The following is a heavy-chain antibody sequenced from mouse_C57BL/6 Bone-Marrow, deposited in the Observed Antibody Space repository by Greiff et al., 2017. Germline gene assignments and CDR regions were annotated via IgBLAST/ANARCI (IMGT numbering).Heavy chain of an antibody. Sequence: VQLQQPGAELVKPGASVKLSCKASGYTFTSYWMHWVKQRPGQGLEWIGMIHPNSGSTNYNEKFKSKATLTVDKSSSTAYMQLSSLTSEDSAVYYCARKGSSGYVMDYWGQGTSVTVSS. D-gene: IGHD3-2*02. V-gene: IGHV1-64*01. CDR1: GYTFTSYW. CDR3: ARKGSSGYVMDY. J-gene: IGHJ4*01. CDR2: IHPNSGST.